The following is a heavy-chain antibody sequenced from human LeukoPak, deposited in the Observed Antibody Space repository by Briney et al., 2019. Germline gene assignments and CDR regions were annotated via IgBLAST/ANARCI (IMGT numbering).Heavy chain of an antibody. D-gene: IGHD6-13*01. CDR3: AKTRGSSSFQSIDN. CDR2: ISGSEGST. J-gene: IGHJ4*02. Sequence: PGGSLRLSCAASGFTFTNYAMTWVRQAPGKRLEWISSISGSEGSTYYTDSVKGRFTSSRDDSKNTLYLQMDSLRPEDTAVYYCAKTRGSSSFQSIDNWGQGTLVTVSS. CDR1: GFTFTNYA. V-gene: IGHV3-23*01.